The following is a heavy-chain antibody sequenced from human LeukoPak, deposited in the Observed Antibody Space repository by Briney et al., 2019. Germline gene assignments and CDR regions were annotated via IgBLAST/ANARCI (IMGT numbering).Heavy chain of an antibody. Sequence: GESLKISCKGSGYTLSSYWIGWVRQMPGKGLEWMGIIYPTDSDTRYSPSFQGQVTISADKSISTAYLQWSSLKTSDSAMYYCARHPNYCRGGTCYSSNYFDYWGQGTLVTVSS. V-gene: IGHV5-51*01. CDR3: ARHPNYCRGGTCYSSNYFDY. J-gene: IGHJ4*02. CDR2: IYPTDSDT. CDR1: GYTLSSYW. D-gene: IGHD1-14*01.